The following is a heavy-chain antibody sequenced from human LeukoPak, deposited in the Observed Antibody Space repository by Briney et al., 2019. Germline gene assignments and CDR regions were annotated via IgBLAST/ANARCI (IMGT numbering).Heavy chain of an antibody. J-gene: IGHJ4*02. CDR3: ARGYRPYNSACLFAS. D-gene: IGHD6-25*01. CDR1: GFTFSTYT. V-gene: IGHV3-30*04. CDR2: ISYDGSYA. Sequence: GGSLRLSCAASGFTFSTYTMHWVRQAPGKGLEWVAVISYDGSYAYYAESVRGRFTFSRDNSKNTLYLQMNSLKPEDTAVYYCARGYRPYNSACLFASWGQGTLVTVSS.